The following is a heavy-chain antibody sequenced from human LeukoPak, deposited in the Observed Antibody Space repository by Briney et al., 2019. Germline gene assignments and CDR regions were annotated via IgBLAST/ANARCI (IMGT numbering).Heavy chain of an antibody. CDR3: AKGRIAAAGTWGYFDY. D-gene: IGHD6-13*01. V-gene: IGHV3-23*01. CDR1: GFTFNFYA. Sequence: GGSLRLSCAASGFTFNFYAMSWVRQAPGKGLEWVSAISGTGSSTYSADSVKGRFTISRDNSKNTPYLQMNSLRVDDTALYYCAKGRIAAAGTWGYFDYWGQGTLVTVSS. J-gene: IGHJ4*02. CDR2: ISGTGSST.